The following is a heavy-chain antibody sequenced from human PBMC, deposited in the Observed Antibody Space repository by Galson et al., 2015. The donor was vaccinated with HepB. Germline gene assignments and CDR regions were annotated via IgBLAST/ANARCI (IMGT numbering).Heavy chain of an antibody. D-gene: IGHD1-26*01. CDR1: GDSVSSNSAA. J-gene: IGHJ6*03. V-gene: IGHV6-1*01. Sequence: CAISGDSVSSNSAAWNWIRQSPSRGLEWLGRTYYRSKWYNDYAVSVKSRITINPDTSKNQFSLQLNSVTPEDTAVYYCARVRWGGSYGWSYYYYYMDVWGKGTTVTVSS. CDR3: ARVRWGGSYGWSYYYYYMDV. CDR2: TYYRSKWYN.